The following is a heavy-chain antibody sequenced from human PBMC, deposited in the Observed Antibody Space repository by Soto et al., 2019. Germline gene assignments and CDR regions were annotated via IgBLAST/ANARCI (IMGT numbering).Heavy chain of an antibody. Sequence: EVQLLESGGGMVQPWGSLRLSCAASGFTFNSYAMSWVRQAPWKGLEWVSGISGNSGSTYYADSVKGRFTISRDNSKTALYLHMDSLRAEDTAVYYCARGLQGVVAAGNWLDPWGQGTLVTVSS. V-gene: IGHV3-23*01. J-gene: IGHJ5*02. CDR3: ARGLQGVVAAGNWLDP. CDR2: ISGNSGST. D-gene: IGHD2-15*01. CDR1: GFTFNSYA.